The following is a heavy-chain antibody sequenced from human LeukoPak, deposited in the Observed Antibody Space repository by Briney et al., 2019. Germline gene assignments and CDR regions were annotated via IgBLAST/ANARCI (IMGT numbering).Heavy chain of an antibody. CDR2: INPSGGST. J-gene: IGHJ4*02. CDR1: GYTFTSYY. Sequence: ASVKVSCRASGYTFTSYYMHWVREAPGQGLEWMGIINPSGGSTSYAQKFQGRVTMTRDMSTSTVYMELSSLRSEDTAVYYCARSLPLGVATIDFDCWGQGTLVTVSS. V-gene: IGHV1-46*01. CDR3: ARSLPLGVATIDFDC. D-gene: IGHD5-12*01.